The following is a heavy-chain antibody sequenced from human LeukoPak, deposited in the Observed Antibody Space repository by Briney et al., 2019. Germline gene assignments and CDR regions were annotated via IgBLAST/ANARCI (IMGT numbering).Heavy chain of an antibody. CDR3: ARPMAGTFDY. J-gene: IGHJ4*02. CDR1: GGSFSGYY. CDR2: INHSGRT. D-gene: IGHD6-19*01. Sequence: SATLSLTCAVYGGSFSGYYWSWIRPSPEKGLEWIGEINHSGRTNFNPSLKSRVTISVDTSKNQFSLKLSSVTAADTAVYFCARPMAGTFDYWGQGTLVTVSS. V-gene: IGHV4-34*01.